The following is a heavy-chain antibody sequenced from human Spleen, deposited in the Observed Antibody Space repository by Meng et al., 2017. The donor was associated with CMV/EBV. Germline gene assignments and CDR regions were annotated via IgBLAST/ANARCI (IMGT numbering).Heavy chain of an antibody. J-gene: IGHJ4*02. CDR1: VLTFSSYG. V-gene: IGHV3-30*03. D-gene: IGHD4-17*01. Sequence: LSCAASVLTFSSYGMHWVRQAPGQGLEWVAVTSYDGRNKYYADSVKGRFTISRDNSKNTLYLQMNSLRAEDTAVYYCARQGDYGDFDYWGQGTLVTVSS. CDR2: TSYDGRNK. CDR3: ARQGDYGDFDY.